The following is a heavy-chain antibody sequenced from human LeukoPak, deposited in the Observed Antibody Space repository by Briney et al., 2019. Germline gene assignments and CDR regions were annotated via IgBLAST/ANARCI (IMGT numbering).Heavy chain of an antibody. J-gene: IGHJ4*02. V-gene: IGHV3-23*01. D-gene: IGHD2-15*01. Sequence: HPGGSLRLSCVGSGFTFSRTAMTWVRQAPGKGLEWVATIGGSGVGTYYADSVKGRFNISRDNSKNTLYLQMNSLRTEDTAMYYCTKDSNYLHSGSFFIPFDFWGQGTLVTVSS. CDR1: GFTFSRTA. CDR2: IGGSGVGT. CDR3: TKDSNYLHSGSFFIPFDF.